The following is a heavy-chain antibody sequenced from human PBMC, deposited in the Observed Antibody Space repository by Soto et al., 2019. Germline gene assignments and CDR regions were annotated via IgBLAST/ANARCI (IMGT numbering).Heavy chain of an antibody. D-gene: IGHD2-2*01. CDR3: ARLYGYCIRNSCHGHYAMDV. J-gene: IGHJ6*02. Sequence: PSETLSLTCTVNSGPIRSSISYCGLIREPPGKGLEWIGSIFYSGSTYYNPSLKSRVTISVDTSKNQFSLKLSSVTAADTAVYYCARLYGYCIRNSCHGHYAMDVWGQGTTVS. CDR2: IFYSGST. CDR1: SGPIRSSISY. V-gene: IGHV4-39*01.